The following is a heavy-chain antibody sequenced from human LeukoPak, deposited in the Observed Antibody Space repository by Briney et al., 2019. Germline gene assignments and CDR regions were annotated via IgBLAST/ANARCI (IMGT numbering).Heavy chain of an antibody. Sequence: GGSLRLSCAASGFTFSGYAMSWVRQAPGKGLEWVSAISGSGGSTYYADSVKGRFTISRDNSKNTLYLQMNSLRAEDTAVCYCAKAYDFWSGSANAFDIWGQGTMVTVSS. V-gene: IGHV3-23*01. CDR2: ISGSGGST. CDR1: GFTFSGYA. D-gene: IGHD3-3*01. CDR3: AKAYDFWSGSANAFDI. J-gene: IGHJ3*02.